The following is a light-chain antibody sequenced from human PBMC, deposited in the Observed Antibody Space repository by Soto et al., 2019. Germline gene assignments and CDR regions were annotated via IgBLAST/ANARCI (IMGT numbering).Light chain of an antibody. CDR1: QSVTNSY. Sequence: EIVMTQSPATLSVSPGERVTLSCRASQSVTNSYVAWYQQKPGQAPRLLIYGASNRATGIPDRFSGSGSGTDFTLTISRLEPEDFAVYYCQQYGSSGTFGQGTKVDIK. J-gene: IGKJ1*01. CDR3: QQYGSSGT. CDR2: GAS. V-gene: IGKV3-20*01.